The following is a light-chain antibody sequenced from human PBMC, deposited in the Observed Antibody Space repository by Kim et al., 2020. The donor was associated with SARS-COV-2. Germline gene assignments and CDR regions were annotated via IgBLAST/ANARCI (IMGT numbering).Light chain of an antibody. CDR1: QSVSSSY. CDR2: GAS. V-gene: IGKV3-20*01. Sequence: EIVLTQSPGTLSLSPGQRATLSCRASQSVSSSYLAWYQQKPGQTPRVLIYGASNRATGIPDRFSGSGSGTDFTLTISRLEPEDFAVYYCQQYGSSPLTFGGGTKLEIK. CDR3: QQYGSSPLT. J-gene: IGKJ4*01.